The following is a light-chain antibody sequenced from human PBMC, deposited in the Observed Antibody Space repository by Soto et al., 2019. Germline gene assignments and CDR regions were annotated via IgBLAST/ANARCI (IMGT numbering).Light chain of an antibody. CDR1: SSNIGSNF. J-gene: IGLJ2*01. Sequence: QLVLTQPPSASGTPGQRVIISCSGSSSNIGSNFVSWYQQLPGAAPELLIYRSNQRPSGVPDRFSGSRSGTSASLAISGLRSEDEADYYCAAWDGSLSGVVFGGGTKLTVL. CDR2: RSN. V-gene: IGLV1-47*01. CDR3: AAWDGSLSGVV.